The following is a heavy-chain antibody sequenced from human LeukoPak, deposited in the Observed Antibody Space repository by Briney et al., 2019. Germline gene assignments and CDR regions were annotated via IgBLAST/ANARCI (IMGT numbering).Heavy chain of an antibody. CDR1: GGSISSHY. D-gene: IGHD6-6*01. V-gene: IGHV4-59*11. Sequence: SETLSLTCTVSGGSISSHYWSWTRQPPGKGLEWIGYIYYSGSTNYNPSLKSRVTISVDTSKNQFSLKLSSVTAADTAVYYCAREPLAARRGYFDYWGQGTLSPSPQ. J-gene: IGHJ4*02. CDR3: AREPLAARRGYFDY. CDR2: IYYSGST.